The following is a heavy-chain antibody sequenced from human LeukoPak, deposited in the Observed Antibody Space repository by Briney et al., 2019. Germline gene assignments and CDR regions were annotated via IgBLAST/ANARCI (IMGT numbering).Heavy chain of an antibody. J-gene: IGHJ4*02. CDR1: GGSISSGGYY. CDR2: IYYSGST. D-gene: IGHD4-17*01. Sequence: SETLSLTCAVSGGSISSGGYYWSWIRQPPGKGLEWIGYIYYSGSTNYNPSLKSRVTISVDTSKNQFSLKLSSVTAADTAVYYCARGGGHDYGDYYFDYWGQGTLVTVSS. V-gene: IGHV4-61*08. CDR3: ARGGGHDYGDYYFDY.